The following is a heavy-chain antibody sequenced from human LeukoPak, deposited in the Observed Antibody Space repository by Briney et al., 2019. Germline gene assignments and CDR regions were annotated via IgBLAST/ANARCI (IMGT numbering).Heavy chain of an antibody. J-gene: IGHJ4*02. Sequence: RPGGSLRLSCAASGFPFDDYGMSWVRQAPGKGLEWGSGINWNGGSTGYADSVKGRFTISRDNAKNSLYLQMNSLRAEDTALYYCARTHYPPAAISAGFDYWGQGTLVTVSS. CDR3: ARTHYPPAAISAGFDY. CDR2: INWNGGST. CDR1: GFPFDDYG. V-gene: IGHV3-20*04. D-gene: IGHD2-2*02.